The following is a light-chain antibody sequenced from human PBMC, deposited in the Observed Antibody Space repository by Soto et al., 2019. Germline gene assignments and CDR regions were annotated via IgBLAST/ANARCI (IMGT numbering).Light chain of an antibody. CDR1: SSDVGGYNF. CDR3: SSYTSRNTLA. J-gene: IGLJ2*01. V-gene: IGLV2-14*01. Sequence: QSALTQPASVSGSPGQSITISCTGTSSDVGGYNFVSWYQQHPGKAPKLMIYEVTDRPSGVSNRFSGSKSGSTASLTISGLQAKDEADYYCSSYTSRNTLAFGGGTKVTVL. CDR2: EVT.